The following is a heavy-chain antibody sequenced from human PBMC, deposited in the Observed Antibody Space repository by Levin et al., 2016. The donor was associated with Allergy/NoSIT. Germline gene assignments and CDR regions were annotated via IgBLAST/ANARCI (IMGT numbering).Heavy chain of an antibody. CDR2: ISYDGSNK. CDR3: AREGPHMGYYYYMDV. Sequence: GESLKISCAASGFTFSSYAMHWVRQAPGKGLEWVAVISYDGSNKYYADSVKGRFTISRDNSKNTLYLQMNSLRAEDTAVYYCAREGPHMGYYYYMDVWGQRDHGHRLL. J-gene: IGHJ6*03. CDR1: GFTFSSYA. V-gene: IGHV3-30-3*01.